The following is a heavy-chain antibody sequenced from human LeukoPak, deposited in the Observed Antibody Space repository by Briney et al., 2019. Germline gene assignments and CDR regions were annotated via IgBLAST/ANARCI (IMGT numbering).Heavy chain of an antibody. CDR3: ARVHWGSDFGVVIPSYYYYMDV. Sequence: ASVKVSCKASGYTFTSYGISWVRQAPGQGLEWMGWISAYNGNTNYAQKLQGRVTMTTDTSTSTAYMELRSLRSDDTAVCYCARVHWGSDFGVVIPSYYYYMDVWGKGTTVTVSS. CDR2: ISAYNGNT. V-gene: IGHV1-18*01. J-gene: IGHJ6*03. CDR1: GYTFTSYG. D-gene: IGHD3-3*01.